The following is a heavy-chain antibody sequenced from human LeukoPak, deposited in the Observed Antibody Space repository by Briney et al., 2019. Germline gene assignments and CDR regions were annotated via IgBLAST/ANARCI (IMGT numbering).Heavy chain of an antibody. J-gene: IGHJ1*01. V-gene: IGHV1-24*01. D-gene: IGHD3-22*01. CDR3: ATIYYDSSGYPEYFQH. Sequence: ASVKVSCKVSGYTLTELSMHWVRQAPGKGLEWMGGFDPEDGETIYAQKFQGRVTMTEDTPTDTAYMELSSLRSEDTAVYYCATIYYDSSGYPEYFQHWGQGTLVTVSS. CDR1: GYTLTELS. CDR2: FDPEDGET.